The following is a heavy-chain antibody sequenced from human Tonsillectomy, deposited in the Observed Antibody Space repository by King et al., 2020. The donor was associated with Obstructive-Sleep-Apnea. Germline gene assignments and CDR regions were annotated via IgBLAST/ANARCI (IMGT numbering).Heavy chain of an antibody. CDR2: INHSGST. V-gene: IGHV4-34*01. D-gene: IGHD6-25*01. CDR3: ARVVAAWGYFDY. Sequence: VQLQQWGAGLLKPSETLSLTCAVYGGSFSGYYWGWIRQPPGKGLEWIGEINHSGSTNYNPSLKSRVTISVDTSKNQFSLKLSSVTAADTAVYYCARVVAAWGYFDYWGRGTLVTVSS. J-gene: IGHJ4*02. CDR1: GGSFSGYY.